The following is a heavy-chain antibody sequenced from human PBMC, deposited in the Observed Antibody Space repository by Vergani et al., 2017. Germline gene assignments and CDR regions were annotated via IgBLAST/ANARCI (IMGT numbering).Heavy chain of an antibody. CDR3: AKGPWELEYYFDY. CDR1: GGTFSSYT. J-gene: IGHJ4*02. D-gene: IGHD3-10*01. V-gene: IGHV1-69*02. Sequence: QVQLVQSGAEVKKPGSSVKVSCKASGGTFSSYTISWVRQAPGQGLEWMGRIIPILGIANYAQKFQGRVTITADKSTSTAYMELSSLRSEDTAVYYCAKGPWELEYYFDYWGQGTLVTVSS. CDR2: IIPILGIA.